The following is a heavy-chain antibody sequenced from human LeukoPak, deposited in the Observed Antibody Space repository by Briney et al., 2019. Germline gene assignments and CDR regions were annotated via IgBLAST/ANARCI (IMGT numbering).Heavy chain of an antibody. CDR1: GYTFTSYG. Sequence: ASVKVSCKASGYTFTSYGISWVRQAPGQGLEWMGWISAHNGNTNYAQKLQGRVTMTTDTSTSTAYMELRSLRSDDTAVYYCARGLPEVVWGSYHEWGQEPWSPSPQ. V-gene: IGHV1-18*01. CDR3: ARGLPEVVWGSYHE. J-gene: IGHJ4*02. D-gene: IGHD3-16*01. CDR2: ISAHNGNT.